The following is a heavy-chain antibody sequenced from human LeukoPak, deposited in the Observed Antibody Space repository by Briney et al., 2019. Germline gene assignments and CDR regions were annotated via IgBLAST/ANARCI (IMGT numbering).Heavy chain of an antibody. Sequence: GRSLRLSCAASGFTFSSYAMHWVRQAPGKGLEWVAVISYDGSNKYYADSVKGRFTISRDNSKNTLYLQMNSLRAEDTAVYYCARDSKTGLYYRRYHYMDVWGKGTTVTVSS. CDR3: ARDSKTGLYYRRYHYMDV. CDR1: GFTFSSYA. J-gene: IGHJ6*03. D-gene: IGHD3-22*01. V-gene: IGHV3-30*04. CDR2: ISYDGSNK.